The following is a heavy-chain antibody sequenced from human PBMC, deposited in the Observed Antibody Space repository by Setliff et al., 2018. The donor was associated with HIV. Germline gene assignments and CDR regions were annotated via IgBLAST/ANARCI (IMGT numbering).Heavy chain of an antibody. Sequence: SESLSLTCSVSGDSISSGSYFWGWIRQTPGRGLEWIGNIYYTGFAYYNPSLKSRVTISLDTSKTHFFLNLTSVTDADTAVYFCTREGRGDPAMATTRIDYWGQGKLVTVSS. V-gene: IGHV4-39*02. CDR2: IYYTGFA. D-gene: IGHD1-1*01. J-gene: IGHJ4*02. CDR3: TREGRGDPAMATTRIDY. CDR1: GDSISSGSYF.